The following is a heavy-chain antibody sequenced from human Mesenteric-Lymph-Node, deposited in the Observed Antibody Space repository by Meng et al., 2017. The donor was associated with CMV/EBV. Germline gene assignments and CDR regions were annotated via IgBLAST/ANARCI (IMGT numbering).Heavy chain of an antibody. V-gene: IGHV1-8*01. D-gene: IGHD2-2*01. Sequence: ASVKVSCKASGYTFTSYDINWVRQATGQGLEWMGWMNPNSGNTGYAQKFQGRVTMTRNTSISTAYMELSSLRSDDAAVYYCARVIVVLPVATSYYFDYWGQGTLVTVSS. J-gene: IGHJ4*02. CDR2: MNPNSGNT. CDR3: ARVIVVLPVATSYYFDY. CDR1: GYTFTSYD.